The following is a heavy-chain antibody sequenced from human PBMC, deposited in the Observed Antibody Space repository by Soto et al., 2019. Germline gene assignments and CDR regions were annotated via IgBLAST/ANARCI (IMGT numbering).Heavy chain of an antibody. CDR1: GGSFSGYY. CDR3: ARRMIVVVPGSASQNYYYYGMDV. D-gene: IGHD2-2*01. V-gene: IGHV4-34*01. CDR2: INHSGST. Sequence: PSETLSLTCAVYGGSFSGYYWSWIRQPPGKGLEWIGEINHSGSTNYNPSLKSRVTISVDTSKNQFSLKLSSVTAADTAVYYCARRMIVVVPGSASQNYYYYGMDVWGQGTTVTVSS. J-gene: IGHJ6*02.